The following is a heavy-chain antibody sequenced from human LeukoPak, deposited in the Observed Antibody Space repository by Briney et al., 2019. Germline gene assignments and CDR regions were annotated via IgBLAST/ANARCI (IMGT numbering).Heavy chain of an antibody. V-gene: IGHV4-59*01. Sequence: SETLSLTCTVSGGSISSYYWSWIRQPPGKGLEWIGYIYYSGSTNYNPSLRSRVTISVDTSKNQFSLKLSSVTAADTAVYYCARDSTLPGCSSTSCPFMDVWGKGTTVTVSS. CDR3: ARDSTLPGCSSTSCPFMDV. CDR2: IYYSGST. D-gene: IGHD2-2*01. CDR1: GGSISSYY. J-gene: IGHJ6*03.